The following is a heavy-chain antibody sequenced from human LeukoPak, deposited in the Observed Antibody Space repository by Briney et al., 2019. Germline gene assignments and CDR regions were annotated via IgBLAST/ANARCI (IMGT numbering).Heavy chain of an antibody. CDR2: ITYSGNTT. CDR3: AAVVDY. Sequence: PGGSLRLSCAASGFTFSDYVMSWVRQAPGKGLEWVSGITYSGNTTYYADSVKGRFTISRDNSKNTLYLQMNSLRAEDTAVYYCAAVVDYWGQGTLVTVSS. V-gene: IGHV3-23*01. CDR1: GFTFSDYV. J-gene: IGHJ4*02. D-gene: IGHD6-19*01.